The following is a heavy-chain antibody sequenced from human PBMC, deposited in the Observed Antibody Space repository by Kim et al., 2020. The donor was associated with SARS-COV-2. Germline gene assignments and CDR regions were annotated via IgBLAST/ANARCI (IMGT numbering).Heavy chain of an antibody. J-gene: IGHJ4*02. CDR2: INHSGST. V-gene: IGHV4-34*01. D-gene: IGHD6-13*01. CDR3: ARRGVSGHRFPPSSSWRPPFDY. CDR1: GGSFSGYY. Sequence: SETLSLTCAVYGGSFSGYYWSWIRQPPGKGLEWIGEINHSGSTNYNPSLKSRVTISVDTSKNQFSLKLSSVTAADTAVYYCARRGVSGHRFPPSSSWRPPFDYWGQGTLVTVSS.